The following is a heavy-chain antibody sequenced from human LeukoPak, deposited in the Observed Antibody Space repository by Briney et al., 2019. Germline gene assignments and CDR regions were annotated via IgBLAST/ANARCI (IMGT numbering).Heavy chain of an antibody. J-gene: IGHJ4*02. D-gene: IGHD3-3*01. CDR3: ARSLSAHTPYDF. Sequence: PSETLSLTCTVSGGSISSGGYYWSWIRQHPGKGLEWIGYIYYSGSTYYNPSLKSRVTISVDTSKNQFSLKLSSVTAADTAVYYCARSLSAHTPYDFWGQGTLATVSS. CDR1: GGSISSGGYY. CDR2: IYYSGST. V-gene: IGHV4-31*03.